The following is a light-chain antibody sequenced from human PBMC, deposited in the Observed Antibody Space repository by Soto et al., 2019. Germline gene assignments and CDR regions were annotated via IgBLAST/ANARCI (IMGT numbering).Light chain of an antibody. CDR1: QSISIN. V-gene: IGKV3-15*01. CDR3: QQYNNWPPLT. CDR2: GAS. Sequence: EMVMTQSPATLSVSPGEGATLSCRASQSISINLAWYQQKPGQAPRLLIYGASTRATDIPARFSGSGSGTEFTLTISSLQSEDFAVYYCQQYNNWPPLTFGGGTKVEIK. J-gene: IGKJ4*01.